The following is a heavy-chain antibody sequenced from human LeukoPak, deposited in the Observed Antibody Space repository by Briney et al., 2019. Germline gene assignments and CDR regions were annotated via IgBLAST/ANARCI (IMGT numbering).Heavy chain of an antibody. Sequence: ASVKVSCKASGYTFTSYDINWVRQATGQGLEWMGWMNPNSGNTGYAQKFQGRVTMTRNTSISTGYMELSSLRSEDTAVYYCARAGIAVAGQAEYFQHWGQGTLVTVSS. J-gene: IGHJ1*01. CDR2: MNPNSGNT. CDR1: GYTFTSYD. D-gene: IGHD6-19*01. CDR3: ARAGIAVAGQAEYFQH. V-gene: IGHV1-8*01.